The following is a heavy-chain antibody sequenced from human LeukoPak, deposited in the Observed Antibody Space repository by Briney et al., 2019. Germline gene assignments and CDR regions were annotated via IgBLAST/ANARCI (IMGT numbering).Heavy chain of an antibody. CDR1: GFTFSSFG. J-gene: IGHJ4*02. CDR3: AKDQSIAVTGTWDF. Sequence: GTSLRLSCAASGFTFSSFGMHWVRHAPGKGLEWVALISYDGNTAYYADSVRGRFTVSRDNSKTTVYLRMNSPRPEDTAVYHCAKDQSIAVTGTWDFWGQGTLVTVSS. D-gene: IGHD6-19*01. V-gene: IGHV3-30*18. CDR2: ISYDGNTA.